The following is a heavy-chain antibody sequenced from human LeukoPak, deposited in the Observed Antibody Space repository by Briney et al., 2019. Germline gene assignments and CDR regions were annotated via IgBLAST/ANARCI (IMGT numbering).Heavy chain of an antibody. Sequence: KPSETLSLTCTVSGGSISSYYWSWVRQPPGKGREWGGYIYYSGSTNYNPSLKSRVTISVDTSKNQFSLKLSSVTAAATAVYYCARVPYSSSWLRGWYFDYWGQGTLVTVSS. CDR1: GGSISSYY. CDR3: ARVPYSSSWLRGWYFDY. D-gene: IGHD6-13*01. V-gene: IGHV4-59*01. J-gene: IGHJ4*02. CDR2: IYYSGST.